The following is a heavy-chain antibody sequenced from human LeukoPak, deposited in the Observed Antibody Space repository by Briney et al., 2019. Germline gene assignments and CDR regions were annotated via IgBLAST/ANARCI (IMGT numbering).Heavy chain of an antibody. J-gene: IGHJ4*02. CDR2: IKQDGSEK. D-gene: IGHD3-16*02. Sequence: GSLRLSCAASGFTFSSYWMSWVRQAPGKGLEWVANIKQDGSEKYYVDSVKGRFTISRDNAKNSLYLQMNSLRAEDTAVYYCARDSPYDYVWGSYRFDYWGQGTLVTVSS. V-gene: IGHV3-7*01. CDR3: ARDSPYDYVWGSYRFDY. CDR1: GFTFSSYW.